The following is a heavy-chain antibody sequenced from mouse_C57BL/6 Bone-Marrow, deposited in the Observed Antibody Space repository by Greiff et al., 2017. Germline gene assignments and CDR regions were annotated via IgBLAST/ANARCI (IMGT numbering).Heavy chain of an antibody. CDR3: ASQTGTWFAY. D-gene: IGHD4-1*01. J-gene: IGHJ3*01. V-gene: IGHV5-6*01. CDR1: GFTFSSYG. Sequence: EVKLQESGGDLVKPGGSLKLSCAASGFTFSSYGMSWVRQTPDKRLEWVATISSGGSYTYYPDSVKGRFTIYRDNAKNTLYLQMSSLKSEDTAMYYCASQTGTWFAYWGQGTLVTVSA. CDR2: ISSGGSYT.